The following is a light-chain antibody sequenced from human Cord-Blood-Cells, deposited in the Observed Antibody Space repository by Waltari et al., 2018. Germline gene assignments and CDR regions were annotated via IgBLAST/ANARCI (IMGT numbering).Light chain of an antibody. Sequence: NFMLTQPHSVSESPGKTVTISCTRSSGSIASNHVQWHQQRPDSSPNSVIYDDNQRPSGVHVRFSDAIDMYTNAASSTSCRRNAEDETYYFSQSYDSSNLVFGGGTKLTVL. CDR1: SGSIASNH. V-gene: IGLV6-57*01. CDR2: DDN. CDR3: QSYDSSNLV. J-gene: IGLJ3*02.